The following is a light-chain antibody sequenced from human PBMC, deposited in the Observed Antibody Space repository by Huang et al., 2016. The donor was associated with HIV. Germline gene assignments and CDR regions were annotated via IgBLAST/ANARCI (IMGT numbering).Light chain of an antibody. J-gene: IGKJ4*01. V-gene: IGKV1-5*03. CDR1: QSISSW. CDR2: KAS. CDR3: QQYNSYPLT. Sequence: DIQMTQSPSTLSASVGARVTITCRASQSISSWLAWYQQKPGKAPELLIYKASNLETGVPSRFSGSGSGTEFTLTISSLQPDDFATYYCQQYNSYPLTFGGGTKVEIK.